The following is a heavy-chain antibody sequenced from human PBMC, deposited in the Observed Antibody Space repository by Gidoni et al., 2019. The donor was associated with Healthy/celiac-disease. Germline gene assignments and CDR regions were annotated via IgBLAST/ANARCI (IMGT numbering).Heavy chain of an antibody. V-gene: IGHV3-23*01. D-gene: IGHD3-3*01. CDR2: ISGSGGST. J-gene: IGHJ6*02. CDR3: AKDRGRRGTIFGVVTTLIHGMDV. Sequence: EVQLLESGGGLVQPGGSLRLSCAASGFTFSSYAMSWVRQAPGKGLEWVSAISGSGGSTYYADSVKGRFTISRDNSKNTLYLQMNSLRAEDTAVYYCAKDRGRRGTIFGVVTTLIHGMDVWGQGTTVTVSS. CDR1: GFTFSSYA.